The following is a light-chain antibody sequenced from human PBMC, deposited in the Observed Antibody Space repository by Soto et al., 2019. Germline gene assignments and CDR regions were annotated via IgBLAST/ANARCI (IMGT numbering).Light chain of an antibody. CDR3: QQYGISGT. J-gene: IGKJ1*01. CDR2: GAS. Sequence: EIVFTKSPGTLSLSPGERATLSCRASQSVSNNYLAWYQQKPGEAHRLLIYGASYRATGIPDWFSSSGSGTDFTLTISRLQPEDFAVYYCQQYGISGTFGQGTKVDI. CDR1: QSVSNNY. V-gene: IGKV3-20*01.